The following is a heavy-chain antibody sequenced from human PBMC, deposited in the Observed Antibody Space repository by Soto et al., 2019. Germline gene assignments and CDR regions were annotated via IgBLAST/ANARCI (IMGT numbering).Heavy chain of an antibody. V-gene: IGHV3-23*01. J-gene: IGHJ4*02. CDR2: ISGSGGST. CDR1: GFTFSSYA. D-gene: IGHD3-22*01. Sequence: EVQLLESGGGLVQPGGSLRLSCAASGFTFSSYAMSWVRQAPGKGLEWVSAISGSGGSTYYADSVKGRFTISRDNSKNTLYLQMNSLRAEDTDVYYCATDLYYYDSSGYYAPLLPSGSFDYWGQGTLVTVSS. CDR3: ATDLYYYDSSGYYAPLLPSGSFDY.